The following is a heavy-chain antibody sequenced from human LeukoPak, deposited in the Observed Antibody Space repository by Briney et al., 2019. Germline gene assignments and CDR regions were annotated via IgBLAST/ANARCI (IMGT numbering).Heavy chain of an antibody. CDR1: GGSISSGDYS. J-gene: IGHJ4*01. Sequence: PSQTLSLTCTVSGGSISSGDYSWTWIRQPAGKGLEWIAQIHTSGSTNFNPSLMSRITMSVDTPKNQFSLMISSVTAADTAIYYCAGRGVSTGWTFDYWGHGTLVTVSS. CDR2: IHTSGST. V-gene: IGHV4-61*09. CDR3: AGRGVSTGWTFDY. D-gene: IGHD3-22*01.